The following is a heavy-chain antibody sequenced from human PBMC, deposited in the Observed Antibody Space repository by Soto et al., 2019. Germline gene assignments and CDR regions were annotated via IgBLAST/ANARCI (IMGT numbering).Heavy chain of an antibody. CDR3: ARDLSSGWYPDY. J-gene: IGHJ4*02. CDR2: ISYDGSNK. CDR1: GFTFSSYA. Sequence: QVQLVESGGGVVQPGRSLRLSCAASGFTFSSYAMHWVRQAPGKGLEWVAVISYDGSNKYYADSVKGRFTISRDNSKNTLYLQMNSLRAEDTAVYYCARDLSSGWYPDYWGQGTLVTVSS. V-gene: IGHV3-30-3*01. D-gene: IGHD6-19*01.